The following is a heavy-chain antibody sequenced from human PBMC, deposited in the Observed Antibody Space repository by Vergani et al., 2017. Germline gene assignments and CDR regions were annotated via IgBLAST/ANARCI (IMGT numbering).Heavy chain of an antibody. CDR3: ARDVLAAAGTPYYYYGMDV. Sequence: QVQLVQSGAEVKKPGASVKVSCKVSGYTFTSYGISWVRQAPGQGLEWMGWISAYNGNTNYARKLQGRVTMTTDTATSTAYMELRSLRSDDTAVYYCARDVLAAAGTPYYYYGMDVWGQGTTVTVSS. D-gene: IGHD6-13*01. CDR2: ISAYNGNT. CDR1: GYTFTSYG. J-gene: IGHJ6*02. V-gene: IGHV1-18*01.